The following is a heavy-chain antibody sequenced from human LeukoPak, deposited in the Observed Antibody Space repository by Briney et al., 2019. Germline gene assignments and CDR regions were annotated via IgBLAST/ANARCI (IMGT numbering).Heavy chain of an antibody. V-gene: IGHV3-23*01. CDR2: ITGSGGST. D-gene: IGHD3-9*01. Sequence: PGGSLRLSCAASVFTFSSYGMSWVRQAPGQGLEWLSSITGSGGSTRYADSVKGRFTISRDNSKNTLYLQMNSLRADDTAVYYCAKNTIWAFDFWGQGTLVTVSS. CDR1: VFTFSSYG. J-gene: IGHJ4*02. CDR3: AKNTIWAFDF.